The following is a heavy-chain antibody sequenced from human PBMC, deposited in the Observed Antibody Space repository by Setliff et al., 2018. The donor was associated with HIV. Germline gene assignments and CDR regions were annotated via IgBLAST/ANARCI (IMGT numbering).Heavy chain of an antibody. CDR2: ITPTDDIT. J-gene: IGHJ4*02. Sequence: GASVKVSCKASGFTLISYHMHWVRQAPGRGLEWMTMITPTDDITTYAQNFQGRVTMTRDTSTSTVYMELSSLRSEDTAVYYRVRGSHRSIDSLTAHYGYWGQGTLVTVSS. D-gene: IGHD3-9*01. CDR3: VRGSHRSIDSLTAHYGY. CDR1: GFTLISYH. V-gene: IGHV1-46*01.